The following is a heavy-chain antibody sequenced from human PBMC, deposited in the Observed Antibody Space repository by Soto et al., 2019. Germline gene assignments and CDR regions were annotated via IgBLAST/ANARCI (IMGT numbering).Heavy chain of an antibody. J-gene: IGHJ4*02. D-gene: IGHD3-3*01. CDR2: VSGSGGTT. CDR3: AIYHFRSSGVWPGSSDY. Sequence: VQLLESGGGLVQAGGSLRLSCAASGFTFSNYAMSWVRQAPGKGLEWVSTVSGSGGTTYYADSVKGRFTISRDNSKNTLYLQMNSLRAEDTAIYYCAIYHFRSSGVWPGSSDYWGRGTLVTVSS. V-gene: IGHV3-23*01. CDR1: GFTFSNYA.